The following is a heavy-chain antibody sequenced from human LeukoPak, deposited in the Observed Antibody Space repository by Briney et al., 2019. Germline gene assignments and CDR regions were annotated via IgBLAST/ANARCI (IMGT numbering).Heavy chain of an antibody. CDR2: IWYDGGEK. CDR3: AKGVYTYGSMLLGFDS. D-gene: IGHD5-18*01. CDR1: GFTFSTYG. V-gene: IGHV3-33*06. J-gene: IGHJ4*02. Sequence: GGSLRLSCAASGFTFSTYGMHWVRQAPGKGLEWVAVIWYDGGEKYYGDSVKGRFTSLRDTFQNTLHLQMNSLRVEDTAVYYCAKGVYTYGSMLLGFDSWGQGTLVTVSS.